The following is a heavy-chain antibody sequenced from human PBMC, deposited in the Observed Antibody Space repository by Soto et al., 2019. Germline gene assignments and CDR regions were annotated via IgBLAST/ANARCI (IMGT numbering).Heavy chain of an antibody. CDR3: ARVCGGDCHYGMDV. CDR2: IYYSGST. D-gene: IGHD2-21*02. CDR1: GGSISSGGYY. V-gene: IGHV4-31*03. J-gene: IGHJ6*02. Sequence: QVQLQESGPGLVKPSQTLSLTCTVSGGSISSGGYYWSWIRQHPGKGLEWIGYIYYSGSTYYNPSPKSRVTISVDTSKNQFSVKLSSVTAADTAVYYCARVCGGDCHYGMDVWGQGTTVTVSS.